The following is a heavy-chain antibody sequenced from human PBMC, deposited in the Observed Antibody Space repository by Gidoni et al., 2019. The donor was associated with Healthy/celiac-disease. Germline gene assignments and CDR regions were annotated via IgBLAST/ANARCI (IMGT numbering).Heavy chain of an antibody. Sequence: EVQLLESGGGLVQPGGSLRLSCAASGFTFRSYAMSWVRQAPGKGLEWVSAISGSGCSTYYADSLKGRFTISRDNSKNTLYLQMNSLRAEDTAVYYCATSPYSYGLYYFDYWGQGTLVTVSS. D-gene: IGHD5-18*01. CDR1: GFTFRSYA. V-gene: IGHV3-23*01. J-gene: IGHJ4*02. CDR3: ATSPYSYGLYYFDY. CDR2: ISGSGCST.